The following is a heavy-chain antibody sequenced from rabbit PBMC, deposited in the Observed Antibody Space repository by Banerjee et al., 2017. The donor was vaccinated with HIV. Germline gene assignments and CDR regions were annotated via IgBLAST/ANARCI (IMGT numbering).Heavy chain of an antibody. J-gene: IGHJ4*01. D-gene: IGHD5-1*01. CDR2: IGTGSGST. Sequence: QEQLEESGGDLVKPEGSLTLTCTASGFSFSSGYYMCWVRQAPGKGLEWIGCIGTGSGSTWYASWVNGRFTISKTSSTTVTLQLNSLTAADTATYFCARVWALWGPGTLVTVS. CDR3: ARVWAL. V-gene: IGHV1S45*01. CDR1: GFSFSSGYY.